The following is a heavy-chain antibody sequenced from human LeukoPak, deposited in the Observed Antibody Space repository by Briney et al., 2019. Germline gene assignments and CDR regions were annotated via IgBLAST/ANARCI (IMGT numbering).Heavy chain of an antibody. V-gene: IGHV3-30-3*01. CDR1: GFTFSRYA. Sequence: GGSLRLSCAASGFTFSRYAMHWVRQAPGKGLEWVSAISYDVNNKYYADSVKGRFTISRDNSKNTLYLQMNSLRAEDTAVYYCAKAHSSGCPDYWGQGTLVTVSS. CDR2: ISYDVNNK. CDR3: AKAHSSGCPDY. J-gene: IGHJ4*02. D-gene: IGHD6-19*01.